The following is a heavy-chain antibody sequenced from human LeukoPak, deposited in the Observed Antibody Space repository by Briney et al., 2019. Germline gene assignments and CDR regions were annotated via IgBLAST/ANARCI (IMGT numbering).Heavy chain of an antibody. CDR3: ARGSTYYDSSGQVPFDY. Sequence: GGSLRLSCVVSGFTFNRCWMNWVRQAPGKGLEWVSYISSSSSTIYYADSVKGRFTISRDNAKNSLYLQMNSLRAEDTAVYYCARGSTYYDSSGQVPFDYWGQGTLVTVSS. V-gene: IGHV3-48*01. D-gene: IGHD3-22*01. CDR1: GFTFNRCW. J-gene: IGHJ4*02. CDR2: ISSSSSTI.